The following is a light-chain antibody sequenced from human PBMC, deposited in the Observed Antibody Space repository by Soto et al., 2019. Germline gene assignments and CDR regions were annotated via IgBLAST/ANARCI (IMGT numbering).Light chain of an antibody. J-gene: IGKJ1*01. CDR3: QQYGASPRT. CDR2: GAS. V-gene: IGKV3-20*01. Sequence: EIVLTQSPDTLSLSPGERATLSCRASQSVSSSYLAWYRQKPGQAPRLVMYGASSRATGIPDRFSGSGSGTDFTLIINRLEPEDFAVYYCQQYGASPRTFGQGTKVEIK. CDR1: QSVSSSY.